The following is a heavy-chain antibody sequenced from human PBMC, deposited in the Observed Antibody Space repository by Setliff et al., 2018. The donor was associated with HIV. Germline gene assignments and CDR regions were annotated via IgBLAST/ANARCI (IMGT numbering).Heavy chain of an antibody. Sequence: GSLRLSCAASGFTFSRYWMSWVRQAPGKGLEWIGEINHGGSTNYNPSLKSRVTISVDTSKNQFSLKLSSVTAADTAVYYCARDMMYHYDRSGSFGYFGPWGQGTQVTVSS. V-gene: IGHV4-34*01. CDR3: ARDMMYHYDRSGSFGYFGP. D-gene: IGHD3-22*01. CDR1: GFTFSRYW. J-gene: IGHJ5*02. CDR2: INHGGST.